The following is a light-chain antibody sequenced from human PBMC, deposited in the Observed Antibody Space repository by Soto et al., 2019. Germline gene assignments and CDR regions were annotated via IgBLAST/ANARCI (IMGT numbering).Light chain of an antibody. CDR3: QQFYRWPWT. J-gene: IGKJ1*01. Sequence: EIVLTQSPGTLSLSPGERATLSCRASQSVSSSYLAWYQQKPGQAPRLLIYGASSRATGIPARFSGSGSGTEFTLTISSLQSEDSALYYCQQFYRWPWTFGPGTKV. V-gene: IGKV3-20*01. CDR2: GAS. CDR1: QSVSSSY.